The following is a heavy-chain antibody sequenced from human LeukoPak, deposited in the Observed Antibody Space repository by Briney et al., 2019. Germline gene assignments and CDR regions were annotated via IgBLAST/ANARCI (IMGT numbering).Heavy chain of an antibody. CDR1: GGSISSYY. Sequence: SETLSLTCTVSGGSISSYYWSWIRQPPGKGLEWIGYIYHSGSTNYNPSLKSRVTISVDTSKNQFSLKLSSVTAADTAVYYCARERRDGYNYGFDYWGQGTLVTVSS. CDR3: ARERRDGYNYGFDY. J-gene: IGHJ4*02. CDR2: IYHSGST. V-gene: IGHV4-59*01. D-gene: IGHD5-24*01.